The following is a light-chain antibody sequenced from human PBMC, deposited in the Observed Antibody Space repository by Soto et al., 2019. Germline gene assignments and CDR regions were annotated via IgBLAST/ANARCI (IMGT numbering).Light chain of an antibody. CDR3: SSYVGTNSYV. CDR2: EVS. V-gene: IGLV2-8*01. J-gene: IGLJ1*01. Sequence: QSLLTQPPSPSGSPGKSVTLSCTGTRSDVGGYDYVSWYKQHPGKAPKLMIYEVSKRPSGVPDRFSGSKSGNTAALTVSGLQAEDEADYYCSSYVGTNSYVFGTGTKVTVL. CDR1: RSDVGGYDY.